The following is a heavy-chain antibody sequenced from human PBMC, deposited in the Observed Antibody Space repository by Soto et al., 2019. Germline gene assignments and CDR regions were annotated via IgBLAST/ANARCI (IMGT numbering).Heavy chain of an antibody. V-gene: IGHV1-46*01. CDR3: ARGGALYCSSTSCYYWFDP. Sequence: ASVKVSCKASGYTFTSYYIHWVRQAPGQGLEWMGLINPSGGTTVDPQKFQGRVTMTRDTSTSTVYMELSSLRSDDTAVYYCARGGALYCSSTSCYYWFDPWGQGTLVTVSS. CDR1: GYTFTSYY. CDR2: INPSGGTT. J-gene: IGHJ5*02. D-gene: IGHD2-2*01.